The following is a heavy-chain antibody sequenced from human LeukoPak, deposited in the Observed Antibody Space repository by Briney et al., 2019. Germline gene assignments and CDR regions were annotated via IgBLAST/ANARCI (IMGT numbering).Heavy chain of an antibody. Sequence: ASVKVSCKASSYTFTSYGISWVRQAPGQGLEWMGWISAYNGNTNYAQKLQGRVTMTTDTSTSTAYMELRSLRSDDTAVYYCARGYYDSSGYYPPYYWGQGTLVTVSS. D-gene: IGHD3-22*01. CDR2: ISAYNGNT. CDR3: ARGYYDSSGYYPPYY. CDR1: SYTFTSYG. J-gene: IGHJ4*02. V-gene: IGHV1-18*01.